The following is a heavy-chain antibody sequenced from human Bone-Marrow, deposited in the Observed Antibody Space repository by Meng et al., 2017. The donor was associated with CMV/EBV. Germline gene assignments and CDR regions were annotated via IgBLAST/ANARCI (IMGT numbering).Heavy chain of an antibody. J-gene: IGHJ3*02. Sequence: GGSLRLSCAASGFTFSSYSMNWVRQAPGKGLEWVSSLSSGSTYTYYADSLKGRFTISRDNAKNSLYLQMNSLRAEDTAVYYCARGRKAKYQMLFDALDIWGQGTMVTVSS. CDR2: LSSGSTYT. V-gene: IGHV3-21*01. D-gene: IGHD2-2*01. CDR1: GFTFSSYS. CDR3: ARGRKAKYQMLFDALDI.